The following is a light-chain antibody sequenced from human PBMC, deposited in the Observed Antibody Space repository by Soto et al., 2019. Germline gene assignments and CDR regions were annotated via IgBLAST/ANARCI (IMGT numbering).Light chain of an antibody. CDR2: DAS. J-gene: IGKJ1*01. Sequence: DIQMTQFPSALSASVGDRVTITCRASQNVNNWLAWYQHKPGQAPQLLIYDASVLETGVPSRFSGSGSGTEFTLAISGLQSEDFATYYCQQYNAYLTFGPGTKVEVK. CDR3: QQYNAYLT. V-gene: IGKV1-5*01. CDR1: QNVNNW.